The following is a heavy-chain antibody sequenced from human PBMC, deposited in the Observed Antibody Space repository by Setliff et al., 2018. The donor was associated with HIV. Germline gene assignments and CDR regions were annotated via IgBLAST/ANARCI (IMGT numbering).Heavy chain of an antibody. CDR3: ARHSYYASGSYSYYDGMDV. V-gene: IGHV4-39*01. CDR2: IYYSGTT. CDR1: GGTISSSDYY. J-gene: IGHJ6*02. D-gene: IGHD3-10*01. Sequence: SETLSLTCTVSGGTISSSDYYWGWIRQPPGKGLEWIGSIYYSGTTYYNPSLKSRVTISVDTSKNQFSLKLSSVTAADTAVYYCARHSYYASGSYSYYDGMDVWGQGTTVTVSS.